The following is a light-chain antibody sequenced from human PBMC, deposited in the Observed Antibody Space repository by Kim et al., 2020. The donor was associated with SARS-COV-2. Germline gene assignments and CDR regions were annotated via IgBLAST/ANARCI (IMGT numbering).Light chain of an antibody. CDR2: KNT. J-gene: IGLJ1*01. V-gene: IGLV2-23*01. CDR1: SSDVGSYDL. Sequence: GQTTPASSTGTSSDVGSYDLVSWYQQHPGKAPKLIIYKNTRRPSSVSNRFSGSKSANTASLTISGLQAEDEAEYHCCSYAGSSTYVFGTGTKVTVL. CDR3: CSYAGSSTYV.